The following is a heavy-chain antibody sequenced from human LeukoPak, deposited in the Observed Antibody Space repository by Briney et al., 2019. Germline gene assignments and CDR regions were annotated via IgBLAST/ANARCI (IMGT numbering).Heavy chain of an antibody. CDR1: GFTFSSYG. CDR2: IRGSGGST. V-gene: IGHV3-23*01. Sequence: GGSLRLSCAASGFTFSSYGMSWVRQAPGKGREWVSAIRGSGGSTYYADSVKGRFTISRDNSKNTLYLQMNSLRAEDTAVYYCARARTPEYYYDSSGYYPSAFDYWGQGTLVTVSS. CDR3: ARARTPEYYYDSSGYYPSAFDY. D-gene: IGHD3-22*01. J-gene: IGHJ4*02.